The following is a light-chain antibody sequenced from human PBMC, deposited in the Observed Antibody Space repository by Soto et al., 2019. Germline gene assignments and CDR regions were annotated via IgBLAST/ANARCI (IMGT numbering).Light chain of an antibody. CDR1: QSVGTW. V-gene: IGKV1-5*01. CDR3: QQYNNYPRT. J-gene: IGKJ1*01. Sequence: DIQMTQSPSTLSASVGGRFTITCRASQSVGTWVAWYQQKPGKAPKLLIYGASSLESGVPSRFSGSGSGTEFTLTISNLQPDDFATYFCQQYNNYPRTFGQGTKVDIK. CDR2: GAS.